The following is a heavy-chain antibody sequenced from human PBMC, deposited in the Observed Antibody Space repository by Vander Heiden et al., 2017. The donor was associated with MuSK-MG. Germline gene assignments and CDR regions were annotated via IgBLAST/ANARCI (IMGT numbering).Heavy chain of an antibody. J-gene: IGHJ4*01. CDR2: ISEDGSLT. CDR1: GFTFSRSY. D-gene: IGHD5-18*01. Sequence: EVQLVESGGDLVQPGGSLRLSCATSGFTFSRSYMHWVRQPPGKGLVWGSYISEDGSLTNYADSVKGRFTISRDNAKNTLFLQMDSLRVEDTAVYYCIRKNWDTARVYWGRGTRVTVSS. CDR3: IRKNWDTARVY. V-gene: IGHV3-74*01.